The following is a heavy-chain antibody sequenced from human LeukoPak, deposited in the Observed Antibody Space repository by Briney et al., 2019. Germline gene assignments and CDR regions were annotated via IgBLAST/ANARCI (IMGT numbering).Heavy chain of an antibody. J-gene: IGHJ4*02. CDR2: IYPGGSDT. V-gene: IGHV5-51*01. CDR1: GYSFTSYW. CDR3: ARLWRFGELFPDFDY. Sequence: GESLKISCKGSGYSFTSYWIGWVRQLPGKGLEWMGIIYPGGSDTRYSPSFQGQVTISADKFISTAYLQWSSLKASDTAMYYCARLWRFGELFPDFDYWGQGTLVTVSS. D-gene: IGHD3-10*01.